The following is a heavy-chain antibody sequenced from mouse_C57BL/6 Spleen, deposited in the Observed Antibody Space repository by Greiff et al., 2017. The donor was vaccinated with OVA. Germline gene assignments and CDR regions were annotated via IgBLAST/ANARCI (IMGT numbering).Heavy chain of an antibody. CDR3: ARKENYGSSYEGYFDV. V-gene: IGHV5-12*01. J-gene: IGHJ1*03. Sequence: EVQLVESGGGLVQPGGSLKLSCAASGFTFSDYYMYWVRQTPEKRLEWVAYISNGGGSTYYPDTVKGRFTISRDNAKNTLYLQMSRLKSEDTAMYYCARKENYGSSYEGYFDVWGTGTTVTVSS. CDR1: GFTFSDYY. D-gene: IGHD1-1*01. CDR2: ISNGGGST.